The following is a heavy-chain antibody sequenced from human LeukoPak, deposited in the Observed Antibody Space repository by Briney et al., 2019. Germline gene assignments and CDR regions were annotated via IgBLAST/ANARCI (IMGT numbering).Heavy chain of an antibody. J-gene: IGHJ3*02. CDR2: ISYIGST. CDR1: GDSFSSHY. Sequence: SEALSLTCAVSGDSFSSHYWTWIRQPPGKGLEWIGYISYIGSTNYNPSLKSRVTISIDTSKNQFSLKLSSVTAADTAVYYCARDLVTVTKGFDIWGQGTMVSVSS. D-gene: IGHD4-17*01. CDR3: ARDLVTVTKGFDI. V-gene: IGHV4-59*11.